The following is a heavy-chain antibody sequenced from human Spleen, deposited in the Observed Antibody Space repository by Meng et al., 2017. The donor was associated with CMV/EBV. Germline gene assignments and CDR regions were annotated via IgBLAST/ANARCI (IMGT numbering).Heavy chain of an antibody. Sequence: ASVKVSCKASGYTFTSYGISWVRQAPGQGLEWMGWISAYNGNTNYAQKLQGRVTMTTDTSTSTAYMELRSLRSDDTAVYYCATGYCSSTSCYVLDYWGQGTLVTVS. CDR3: ATGYCSSTSCYVLDY. J-gene: IGHJ4*02. D-gene: IGHD2-2*01. CDR1: GYTFTSYG. CDR2: ISAYNGNT. V-gene: IGHV1-18*01.